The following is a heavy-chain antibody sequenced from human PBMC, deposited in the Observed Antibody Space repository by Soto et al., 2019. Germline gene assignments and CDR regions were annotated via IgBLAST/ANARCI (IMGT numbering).Heavy chain of an antibody. V-gene: IGHV4-59*08. J-gene: IGHJ4*02. CDR3: ASLCYEYSSSSGDY. D-gene: IGHD6-6*01. CDR2: IYYSGST. CDR1: GGSISSYY. Sequence: SETLSLTCTASGGSISSYYWSWIRQPPGKGLEWIGYIYYSGSTNYNPSLKSRVTISVDTSKNQFSLKLISVTAADTSVYFCASLCYEYSSSSGDYWGQGTLVTVSS.